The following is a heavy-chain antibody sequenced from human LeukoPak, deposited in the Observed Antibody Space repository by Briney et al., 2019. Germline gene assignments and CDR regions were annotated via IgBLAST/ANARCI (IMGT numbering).Heavy chain of an antibody. J-gene: IGHJ5*02. CDR3: ARCRYFDWLFSSMNWFDP. D-gene: IGHD3-9*01. CDR2: ISGSGGST. CDR1: GFTFSSYA. V-gene: IGHV3-23*01. Sequence: GGSLRLSCAASGFTFSSYAMSWVRQAPGKGLEWVSAISGSGGSTYYADSVKGRFTISRDNSKNTLYLQMNSLRAEDTAVYYCARCRYFDWLFSSMNWFDPWGQGTLVTVSS.